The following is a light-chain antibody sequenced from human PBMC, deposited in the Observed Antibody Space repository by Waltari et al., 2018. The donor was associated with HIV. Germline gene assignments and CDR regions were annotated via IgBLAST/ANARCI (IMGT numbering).Light chain of an antibody. V-gene: IGLV1-44*01. Sequence: QSVLTQPPSASGTPGQRVTISCSGSSSNIGNNSVDWYQQLPRTAPTLLLYSNNQRPSGVPDRFSGSKSDTSASLAISGLQSEDEADYYCAAWDDRLNGYVFGSGTKVTVL. J-gene: IGLJ1*01. CDR3: AAWDDRLNGYV. CDR1: SSNIGNNS. CDR2: SNN.